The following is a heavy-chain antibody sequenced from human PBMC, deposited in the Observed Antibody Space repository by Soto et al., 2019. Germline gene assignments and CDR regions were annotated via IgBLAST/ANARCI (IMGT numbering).Heavy chain of an antibody. V-gene: IGHV4-39*01. J-gene: IGHJ4*02. CDR2: IYYSGST. CDR3: ARQQHSSSSVGWGADLDY. CDR1: GGSISSSSYY. Sequence: SETLSLTCTVSGGSISSSSYYWGWIRQPPGKGLEWIGSIYYSGSTYYNPSLKSRVTISVDTSKNQFSLKLSSVTAADTAVYYCARQQHSSSSVGWGADLDYWGQGTLVTVSS. D-gene: IGHD6-6*01.